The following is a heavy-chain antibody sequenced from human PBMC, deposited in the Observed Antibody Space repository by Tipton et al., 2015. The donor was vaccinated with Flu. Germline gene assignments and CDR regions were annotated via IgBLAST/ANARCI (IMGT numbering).Heavy chain of an antibody. CDR1: GYSFTSYY. V-gene: IGHV5-51*01. CDR3: ARQIYYDGTSLRGLDV. J-gene: IGHJ6*02. CDR2: IYPGDSGA. D-gene: IGHD4-23*01. Sequence: QLVQSGGEVKEPGESLEISCKGSGYSFTSYYIAWVRQMPGRGLEWMGIIYPGDSGARYSPSLQGQVTISADKSSRTAFLQWSSLKASDSAIYYCARQIYYDGTSLRGLDVWGQGTTVSVSS.